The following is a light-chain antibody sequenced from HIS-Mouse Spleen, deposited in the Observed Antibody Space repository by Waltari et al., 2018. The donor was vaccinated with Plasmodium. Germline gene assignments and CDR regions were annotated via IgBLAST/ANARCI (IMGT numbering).Light chain of an antibody. Sequence: DIQMTQSPSSLSASVGDRVTITCRASQSISSYLNWYQQKPGKAPKFLIYAASSLQSGVPSRFSGSGSGTDFTLTISSLQPEDFATYYCQQNYNTWTFGQGTKVEIK. CDR1: QSISSY. CDR3: QQNYNTWT. J-gene: IGKJ1*01. V-gene: IGKV1-39*01. CDR2: AAS.